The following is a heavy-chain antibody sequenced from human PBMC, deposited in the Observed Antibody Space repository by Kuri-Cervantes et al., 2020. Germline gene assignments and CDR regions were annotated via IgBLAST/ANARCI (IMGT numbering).Heavy chain of an antibody. CDR2: INHSGST. V-gene: IGHV4-34*01. CDR1: GGSFSGYY. J-gene: IGHJ4*02. D-gene: IGHD6-13*01. Sequence: GSLRLSCAVYGGSFSGYYWSWIRQPPGKGLEWIGEINHSGSTNYNPSLKSRVTISVDTSKNQFSLKLSSVTAADTAVYYCARGRGYSGSWSSEWLLPITNRYYFDYWGQGTLVTVSS. CDR3: ARGRGYSGSWSSEWLLPITNRYYFDY.